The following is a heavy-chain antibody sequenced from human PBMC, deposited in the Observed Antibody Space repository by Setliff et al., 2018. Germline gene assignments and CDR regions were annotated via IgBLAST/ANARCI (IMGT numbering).Heavy chain of an antibody. V-gene: IGHV3-21*01. CDR3: ARDGCSGGRCYWFDY. CDR2: ISSTITST. J-gene: IGHJ4*02. D-gene: IGHD2-15*01. Sequence: GGSLRLSCAASGFTFSGSAMHWVRQASGKGLEWVSAISSTITSTYYADSVKGRFTISRDNAKNSLYLQMNSLRAEDTAVYYCARDGCSGGRCYWFDYWGQGTLVTVSS. CDR1: GFTFSGSA.